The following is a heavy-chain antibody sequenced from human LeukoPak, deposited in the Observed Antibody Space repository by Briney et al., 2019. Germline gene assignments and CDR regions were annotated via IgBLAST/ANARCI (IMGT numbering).Heavy chain of an antibody. CDR3: ARVATDDAFDI. CDR2: IGTAGDT. D-gene: IGHD1-26*01. J-gene: IGHJ3*02. V-gene: IGHV3-13*01. Sequence: QSGGSMRLSCAASGFTFSSYDMHWVRHATGKGLEWVSAIGTAGDTYYPGSVKGRFTISRENAKNSLYLQMNSLRAGDTAVYYCARVATDDAFDIWGQGTMVTVSS. CDR1: GFTFSSYD.